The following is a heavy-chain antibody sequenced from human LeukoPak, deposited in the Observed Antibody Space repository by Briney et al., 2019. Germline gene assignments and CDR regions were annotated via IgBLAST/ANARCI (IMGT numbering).Heavy chain of an antibody. D-gene: IGHD1-26*01. CDR1: GFTLDNYA. CDR3: ARVAGSYSIRPFDF. Sequence: PGGSLRLSCAASGFTLDNYAMTWVRQAPGNGLEWVSAIRVSDGYTYYADSVQGRFIISRDKSKTTVSLQMNSLTGDDTALYYCARVAGSYSIRPFDFWGQGTVVIVSS. J-gene: IGHJ4*02. V-gene: IGHV3-23*01. CDR2: IRVSDGYT.